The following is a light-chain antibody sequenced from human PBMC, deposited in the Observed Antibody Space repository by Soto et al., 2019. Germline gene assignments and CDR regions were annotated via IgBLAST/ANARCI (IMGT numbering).Light chain of an antibody. Sequence: QSALTQPASVSGSPGQSITISCTGSSSDVGGYDFVSWYQQYPGKAPKLMIYDVYNRPLGVSDRFSGSRAGNTASLTISGLQAEDEADYYCSSYSTIDTLYVFGTGTKLTVL. V-gene: IGLV2-14*01. CDR1: SSDVGGYDF. CDR2: DVY. CDR3: SSYSTIDTLYV. J-gene: IGLJ1*01.